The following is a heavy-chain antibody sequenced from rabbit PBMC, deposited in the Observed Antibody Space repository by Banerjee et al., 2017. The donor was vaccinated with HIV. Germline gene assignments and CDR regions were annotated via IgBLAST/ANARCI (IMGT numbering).Heavy chain of an antibody. CDR2: IYAGSSGTT. J-gene: IGHJ4*01. Sequence: QSLQESGGDLVKPAASLTLTCKASGFSFSNNYYMSWVRQAPGKGLEWIGCIYAGSSGTTYYASWAKGRFTISKTSSTTVTLQMTSLTVADTATYFCAREGYTFGGATVSLWGPGTLVTVS. CDR3: AREGYTFGGATVSL. D-gene: IGHD6-1*01. CDR1: GFSFSNNYY. V-gene: IGHV1S40*01.